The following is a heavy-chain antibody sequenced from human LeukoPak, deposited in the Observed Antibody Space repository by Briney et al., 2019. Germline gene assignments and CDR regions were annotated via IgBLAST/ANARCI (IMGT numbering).Heavy chain of an antibody. Sequence: GASVKVSCKTSGYTFSDFFIHWVRQAPGQRLEWMGWINPYSGATNYAQKFQGRVTMTRDTSITTAFMELRSLTSDDRAVYYCARAYGDYESILMGYWGQGTLVTVST. CDR3: ARAYGDYESILMGY. V-gene: IGHV1-2*02. CDR1: GYTFSDFF. CDR2: INPYSGAT. D-gene: IGHD4-17*01. J-gene: IGHJ4*02.